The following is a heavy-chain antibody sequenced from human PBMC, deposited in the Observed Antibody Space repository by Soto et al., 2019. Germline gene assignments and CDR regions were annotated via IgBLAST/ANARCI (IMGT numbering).Heavy chain of an antibody. V-gene: IGHV4-31*03. CDR2: IYYSGST. CDR1: GGSISSGGYY. J-gene: IGHJ3*02. CDR3: ARGHKLLWFGELDRDAFDI. D-gene: IGHD3-10*01. Sequence: SETLSLTCTVSGGSISSGGYYWSWIRQHPGKGLEWIGYIYYSGSTYYNPSLKSRVTISVDTSKNQFSLKLSSVTAADTAVYYCARGHKLLWFGELDRDAFDIWGQGTMVTVS.